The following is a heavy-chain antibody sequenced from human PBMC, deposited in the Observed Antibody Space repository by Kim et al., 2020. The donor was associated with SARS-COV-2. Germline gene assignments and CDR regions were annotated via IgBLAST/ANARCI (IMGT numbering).Heavy chain of an antibody. D-gene: IGHD3-10*01. CDR3: ARDPYGSGIYVDF. V-gene: IGHV3-21*01. J-gene: IGHJ4*02. Sequence: DYADSLKGRFTNSRDNAKDSLYLQMNSLRADDTAVYYCARDPYGSGIYVDFWGQGTVVTVSS.